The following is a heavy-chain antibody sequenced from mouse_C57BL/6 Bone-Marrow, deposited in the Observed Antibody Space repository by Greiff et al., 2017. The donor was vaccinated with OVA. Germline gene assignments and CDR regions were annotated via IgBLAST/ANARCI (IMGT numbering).Heavy chain of an antibody. CDR3: ARLWFDV. CDR1: GFTFSSYG. V-gene: IGHV5-6*02. J-gene: IGHJ1*03. D-gene: IGHD1-1*02. Sequence: EVKLVESGGDLVKPGGSLKLSCAASGFTFSSYGMSWVRQTPDKRLEWVATISSGGSYTYYPDSVKGLFTISRDNAKNTLYLQMSSLKSEDTAMYCCARLWFDVWGTGTTVTVSS. CDR2: ISSGGSYT.